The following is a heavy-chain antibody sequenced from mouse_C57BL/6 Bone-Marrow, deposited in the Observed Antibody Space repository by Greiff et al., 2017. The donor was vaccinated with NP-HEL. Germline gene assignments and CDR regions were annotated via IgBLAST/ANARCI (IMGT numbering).Heavy chain of an antibody. CDR1: GFSLTSYA. CDR2: IWTGGGT. J-gene: IGHJ1*03. CDR3: ARAITTVVAFYWYFDV. D-gene: IGHD1-1*01. Sequence: VKLVESGPGLVAPSQSLSITCTVSGFSLTSYAISWVRQPPGKGLEWLGVIWTGGGTNYNSALKSRLSISKDNSKSQVFLKMNSLQTDDTARYYCARAITTVVAFYWYFDVWGTGTTVTVSS. V-gene: IGHV2-9-1*01.